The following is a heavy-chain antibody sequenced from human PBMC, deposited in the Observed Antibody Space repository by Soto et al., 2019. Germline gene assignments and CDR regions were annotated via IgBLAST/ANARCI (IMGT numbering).Heavy chain of an antibody. J-gene: IGHJ4*02. V-gene: IGHV1-69*01. D-gene: IGHD2-2*01. Sequence: QVQLVQSGAEVKKPRSSVKVSCTAYGDHFTTYIFDWVRQSPGQGLEWMGGISPMCGTPKYAQPFQDRVTLSADVSTGAAYLELTRMIFDDTAVSYGAIGLDQPPVGLYFDSWGEGTRCTVSS. CDR3: AIGLDQPPVGLYFDS. CDR2: ISPMCGTP. CDR1: GDHFTTYI.